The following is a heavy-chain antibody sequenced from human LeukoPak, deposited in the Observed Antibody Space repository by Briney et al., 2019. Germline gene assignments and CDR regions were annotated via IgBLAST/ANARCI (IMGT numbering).Heavy chain of an antibody. D-gene: IGHD1-26*01. CDR3: ARDGGSQYYFDY. CDR1: GFTVSSNY. CDR2: IYSGGST. Sequence: GGSLRLSCAASGFTVSSNYMSWVRQAPGEGLEWVSVIYSGGSTYYADSVKGRFTISRDNSKNTLYLQMNSLRAEDTAVYYCARDGGSQYYFDYWGQGTLVTVSS. V-gene: IGHV3-66*01. J-gene: IGHJ4*02.